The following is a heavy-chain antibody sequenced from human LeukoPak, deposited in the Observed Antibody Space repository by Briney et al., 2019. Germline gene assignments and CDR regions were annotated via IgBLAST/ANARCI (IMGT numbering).Heavy chain of an antibody. CDR1: GGSISSYY. J-gene: IGHJ4*02. Sequence: PSETLSLTCTVSGGSISSYYWNWIRQSPGKGLEWIGYIHFSGSTNYNPSLKSRVTISRDTSKNQFSLKLNSVTAADTAVYYCARGYCSGGSCPNFDYWGQGTLVTVSS. D-gene: IGHD2-15*01. CDR3: ARGYCSGGSCPNFDY. CDR2: IHFSGST. V-gene: IGHV4-59*01.